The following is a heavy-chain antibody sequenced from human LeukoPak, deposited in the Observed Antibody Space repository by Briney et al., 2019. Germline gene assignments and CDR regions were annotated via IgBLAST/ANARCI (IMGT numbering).Heavy chain of an antibody. V-gene: IGHV3-23*01. J-gene: IGHJ4*02. D-gene: IGHD1/OR15-1a*01. CDR3: AKGPLAVEHSTHRFDF. CDR2: ISGSGGDT. Sequence: SGGSLRLSCVASGFTFSNYGMSWVRQAPGKGLQWVSDISGSGGDTYYADSVKGRFTVSRDNYKKTLYVQMNSLRAEDTAVYYCAKGPLAVEHSTHRFDFWGQGTLVTVSS. CDR1: GFTFSNYG.